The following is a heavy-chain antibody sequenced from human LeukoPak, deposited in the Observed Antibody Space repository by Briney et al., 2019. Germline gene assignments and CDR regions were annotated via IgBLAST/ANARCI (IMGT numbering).Heavy chain of an antibody. CDR2: IYYSGST. CDR3: AREADSSGYWY. Sequence: SETLSLTCTVSGGSISSYYWSWIRQPPGKGLEWIGYIYYSGSTNYNPSLKSRVTISVDTSKNQFSLKLSSVTAADTAVYYCAREADSSGYWYWGQGTLVTVSS. J-gene: IGHJ4*02. V-gene: IGHV4-59*01. D-gene: IGHD3-22*01. CDR1: GGSISSYY.